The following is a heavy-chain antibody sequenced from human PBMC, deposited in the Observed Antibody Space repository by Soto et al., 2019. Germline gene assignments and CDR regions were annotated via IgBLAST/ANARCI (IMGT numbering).Heavy chain of an antibody. CDR1: GFTFSSYG. J-gene: IGHJ3*02. D-gene: IGHD2-15*01. V-gene: IGHV3-30*18. CDR2: ISYDGSNK. Sequence: QVQLVESGGGVVQPGRSLRLSCAASGFTFSSYGMHWVRQAPGKGLEWVAVISYDGSNKYYADSVKGRFTISRDNSKNTLYLQMTSLKAEDTAVYYCAKDQTLVTAGAFDIWGQGTMVTVSS. CDR3: AKDQTLVTAGAFDI.